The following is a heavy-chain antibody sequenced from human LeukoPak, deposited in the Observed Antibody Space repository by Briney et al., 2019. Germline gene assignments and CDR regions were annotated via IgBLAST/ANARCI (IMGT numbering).Heavy chain of an antibody. V-gene: IGHV5-10-1*01. Sequence: GESLKISCQISGYSFTNYWINWVRQMPGKGLEWMGRIDPIDFHINYNPSFQGHVTISADKSISTAYLQWSSLKASDTAIYFCARLQYHYGSGTQYPDYWGQGTLVTVSS. CDR3: ARLQYHYGSGTQYPDY. CDR1: GYSFTNYW. J-gene: IGHJ4*02. D-gene: IGHD3-10*01. CDR2: IDPIDFHI.